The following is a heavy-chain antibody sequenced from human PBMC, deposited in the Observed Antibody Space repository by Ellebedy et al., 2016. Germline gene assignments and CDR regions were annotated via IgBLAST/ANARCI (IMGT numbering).Heavy chain of an antibody. CDR1: GGTFSSYA. CDR2: IIPILGIA. V-gene: IGHV1-69*10. Sequence: ASVKVSCKASGGTFSSYAISWVRQAPGQGLEWMGGIIPILGIANYAQKFQGRVTITADKSTSTAYMELSSLRSEDTAVYYCARGSLSGEIDYWGQGTLVTVSS. J-gene: IGHJ4*02. CDR3: ARGSLSGEIDY. D-gene: IGHD3-10*01.